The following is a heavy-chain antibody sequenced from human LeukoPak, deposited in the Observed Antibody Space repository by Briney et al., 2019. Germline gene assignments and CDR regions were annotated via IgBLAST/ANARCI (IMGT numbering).Heavy chain of an antibody. V-gene: IGHV4-39*01. CDR2: VYYTGST. CDR1: GASVTSGGFY. D-gene: IGHD3-10*01. CDR3: ARHSGSGSLSRPFDP. J-gene: IGHJ5*02. Sequence: SETLSLTCSVSGASVTSGGFYWGWLRQPPGKGPEWIATVYYTGSTYYNPSLKSRVTISIDTSKNRFSLRLTSVTATDTAIYHCARHSGSGSLSRPFDPWGQGTLVTVSS.